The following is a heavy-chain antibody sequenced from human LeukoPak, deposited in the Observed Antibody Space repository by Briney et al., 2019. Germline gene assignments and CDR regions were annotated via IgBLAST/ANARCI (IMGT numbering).Heavy chain of an antibody. J-gene: IGHJ5*02. Sequence: SETLSLTCAVYGGSFSGYYWGWIRQPPGKGLEWIGEINHSGSTNYNPSLKRRVTISVDTSKNQFSLKLSSVTAADTAVYYCASVYYYGSWIPWGQGTLVTVSS. D-gene: IGHD3-10*01. CDR2: INHSGST. CDR1: GGSFSGYY. CDR3: ASVYYYGSWIP. V-gene: IGHV4-34*01.